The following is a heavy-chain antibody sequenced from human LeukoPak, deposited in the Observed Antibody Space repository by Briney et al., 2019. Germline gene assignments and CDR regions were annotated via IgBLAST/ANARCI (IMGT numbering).Heavy chain of an antibody. V-gene: IGHV4-39*01. CDR1: GGSICSSSYY. J-gene: IGHJ4*02. Sequence: SETLSLTCTVSGGSICSSSYYWGWIRQPPGKGLEWIGTVYYSGSSSYNPSLKSRVTISVDTSKNQFSLKLNSVTAADTAVYYCARQNYDFWSGYPHWGQGTLVTVSS. CDR2: VYYSGSS. CDR3: ARQNYDFWSGYPH. D-gene: IGHD3-3*01.